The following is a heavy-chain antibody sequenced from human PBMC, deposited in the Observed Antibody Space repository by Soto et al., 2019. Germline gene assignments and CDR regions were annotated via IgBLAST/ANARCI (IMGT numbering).Heavy chain of an antibody. D-gene: IGHD3-3*01. Sequence: QITLKESGPTLEKPTQTLTLTCTLSGFSLRTSGGGVGWIRQPPGKALKWLALIYWNDDKRYSLSLKSRLTITKDTSTNQVVLTMTNMDPVDTATYCCAHAKYYDFWRGCGQGTLVTVAS. CDR3: AHAKYYDFWRG. CDR2: IYWNDDK. J-gene: IGHJ4*02. V-gene: IGHV2-5*01. CDR1: GFSLRTSGGG.